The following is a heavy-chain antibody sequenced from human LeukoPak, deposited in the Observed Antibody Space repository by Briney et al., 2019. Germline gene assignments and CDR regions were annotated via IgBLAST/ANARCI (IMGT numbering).Heavy chain of an antibody. D-gene: IGHD6-19*01. Sequence: GGSLRLSCAASGFTVSSNYMSWVRQAPGKGLEWVSVIYSGGSTYYADSVKGRFTISRDNSKNTLYLQMNSLRAGDMAVYYCARAVAGTHWLDPWGQGTLVTVSS. CDR1: GFTVSSNY. J-gene: IGHJ5*02. CDR3: ARAVAGTHWLDP. CDR2: IYSGGST. V-gene: IGHV3-66*01.